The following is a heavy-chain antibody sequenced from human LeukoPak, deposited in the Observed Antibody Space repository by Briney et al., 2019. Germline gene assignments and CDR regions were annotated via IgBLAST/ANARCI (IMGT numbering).Heavy chain of an antibody. CDR2: IWYDGSNK. J-gene: IGHJ3*02. D-gene: IGHD1-26*01. CDR1: GFTFSSYG. Sequence: PGRSLRLSCAASGFTFSSYGMHWVRQAPGKGLEWVAVIWYDGSNKYYADSVKGRFTISRDNSKSTLYLQMNSLRAEDTAVYYCAKDRGSYFYLLNAFDIWGQGTMVTVSS. CDR3: AKDRGSYFYLLNAFDI. V-gene: IGHV3-33*06.